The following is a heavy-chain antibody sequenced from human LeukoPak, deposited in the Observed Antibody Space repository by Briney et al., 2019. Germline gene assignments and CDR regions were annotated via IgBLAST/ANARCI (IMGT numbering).Heavy chain of an antibody. V-gene: IGHV3-66*01. Sequence: GGSLRLSCAASGFTFSSYWMHWVRQAPGKGLVWVSVIYSGGSTYYADSVKGRFTISRDNSKNTLFMQMNSLRPEDTAVYYCARVETYYYDSGGSRACDYWGQGTLVTVSS. CDR3: ARVETYYYDSGGSRACDY. CDR1: GFTFSSYW. D-gene: IGHD3-22*01. CDR2: IYSGGST. J-gene: IGHJ4*02.